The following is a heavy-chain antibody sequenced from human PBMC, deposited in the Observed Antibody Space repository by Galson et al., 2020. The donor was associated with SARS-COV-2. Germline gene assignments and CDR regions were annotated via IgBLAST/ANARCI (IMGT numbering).Heavy chain of an antibody. D-gene: IGHD1-1*01. CDR1: GFTFADYT. Sequence: GGSLRLSCAASGFTFADYTMHWVRQPPGKGLQWVSLISWDGGITYYADSVKGRFTISRDNSKNSLYLQMNSLRTEDTALYYCASQLTQDAEYFHDWGQGSLVTVSS. CDR2: ISWDGGIT. CDR3: ASQLTQDAEYFHD. J-gene: IGHJ1*01. V-gene: IGHV3-43*01.